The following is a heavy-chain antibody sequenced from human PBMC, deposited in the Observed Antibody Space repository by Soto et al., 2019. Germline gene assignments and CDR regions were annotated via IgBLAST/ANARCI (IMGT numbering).Heavy chain of an antibody. V-gene: IGHV3-23*01. CDR1: GFTFSTYA. J-gene: IGHJ3*02. CDR3: AHPRGYGVFDAYDI. D-gene: IGHD4-17*01. Sequence: EVQLLESGGGLVQPGGCLRLSCTASGFTFSTYAMSWVRQAPGKGLEWVSAISASGESTYSADSVKGRFTISRDNSMNALYLQMSSLRIEDKAVSYCAHPRGYGVFDAYDIWGQGTMVPVSS. CDR2: ISASGEST.